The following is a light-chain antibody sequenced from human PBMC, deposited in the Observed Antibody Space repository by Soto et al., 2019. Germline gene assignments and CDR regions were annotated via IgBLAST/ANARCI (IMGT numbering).Light chain of an antibody. CDR1: QSVSSSY. CDR2: GAS. J-gene: IGKJ3*01. CDR3: QQYGSSPVG. Sequence: EIVLTQSPGTLSLSPGERATLSCRASQSVSSSYLAWYQQKPGQAPRLLIYGASSRATGIPDRFSGSGSGTDFTLTISRLEPEDFAVYYCQQYGSSPVGFGPGTKVDIK. V-gene: IGKV3-20*01.